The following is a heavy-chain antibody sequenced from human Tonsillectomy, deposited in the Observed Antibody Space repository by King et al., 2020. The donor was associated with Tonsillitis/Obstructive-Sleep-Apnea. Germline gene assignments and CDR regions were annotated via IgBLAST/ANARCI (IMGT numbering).Heavy chain of an antibody. V-gene: IGHV4-39*01. Sequence: MQLQESGPGLVKPSETLSLTCTVSGGSISSSSYYWGWIRQPPGKGLEWIGSIYYSGNTYYNPSLKSRFLISVDTSKTQFSLKLSSVTAADTAVYYCARGVYSGYDRGAFDIWGQGTMVTVSS. CDR3: ARGVYSGYDRGAFDI. CDR1: GGSISSSSYY. CDR2: IYYSGNT. J-gene: IGHJ3*02. D-gene: IGHD5-12*01.